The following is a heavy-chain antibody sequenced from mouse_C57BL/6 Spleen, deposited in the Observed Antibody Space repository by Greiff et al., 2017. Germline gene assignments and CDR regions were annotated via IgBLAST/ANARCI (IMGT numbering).Heavy chain of an antibody. D-gene: IGHD2-1*01. V-gene: IGHV1-82*01. CDR3: ASSPHGNFPMDY. J-gene: IGHJ4*01. CDR1: GYAFSSSW. CDR2: IYPGDGDT. Sequence: VQLQQSGPELVKPGASVKISCKASGYAFSSSWMNWVKQRPGKGLEWIGRIYPGDGDTNYNGKFKGEATLTADKSSSTAYMQLSSLTSADSAVYFCASSPHGNFPMDYWGQGTSVTVSS.